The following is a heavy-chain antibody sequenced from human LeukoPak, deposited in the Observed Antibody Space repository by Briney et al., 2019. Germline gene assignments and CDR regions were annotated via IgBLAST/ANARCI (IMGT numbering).Heavy chain of an antibody. CDR1: GGSFSGYY. CDR2: INQSGST. V-gene: IGHV4-34*01. D-gene: IGHD4-17*01. Sequence: SETLSLTFSVYGGSFSGYYCSSIRQPPGKGLELIGEINQSGSTNYNPSLKSRLTMAVDPSKNQFCVELSSVTGADPAWLYWARVQSREDDYVDSDYWGKGTLVRVSS. J-gene: IGHJ4*02. CDR3: ARVQSREDDYVDSDY.